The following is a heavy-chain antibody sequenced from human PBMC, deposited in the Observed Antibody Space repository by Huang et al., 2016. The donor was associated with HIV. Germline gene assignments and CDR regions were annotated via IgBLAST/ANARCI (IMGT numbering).Heavy chain of an antibody. CDR3: ARARLLFPFDF. J-gene: IGHJ4*02. CDR1: GGPFNGFL. CDR2: INSGGNA. V-gene: IGHV4-34*01. D-gene: IGHD2-15*01. Sequence: QVQLQQWGAGMLKPSETLSLTCAVSGGPFNGFLWGWIRQPPGKGLEWIGEINSGGNANNSPSLQSRVTMSVETSKKQLSLILRSVTAADTAVYYCARARLLFPFDFWGQGVPVVVSS.